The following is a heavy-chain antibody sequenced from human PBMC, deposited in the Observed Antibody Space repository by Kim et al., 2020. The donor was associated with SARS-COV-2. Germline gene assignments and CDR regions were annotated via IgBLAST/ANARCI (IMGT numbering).Heavy chain of an antibody. Sequence: GGSLILSCAASGFTFSSYAMHWVRQAPGKGLEWVAVISYDGSNKYYADSVKGRFTISRDNSKNTLYLQMNSLRAEDTAVYYCAREKTTVTTTGCGMDVWG. D-gene: IGHD4-17*01. J-gene: IGHJ6*01. CDR2: ISYDGSNK. CDR3: AREKTTVTTTGCGMDV. CDR1: GFTFSSYA. V-gene: IGHV3-30-3*01.